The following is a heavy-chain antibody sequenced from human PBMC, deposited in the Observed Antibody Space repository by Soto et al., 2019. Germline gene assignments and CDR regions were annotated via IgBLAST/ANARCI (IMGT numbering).Heavy chain of an antibody. D-gene: IGHD6-6*01. V-gene: IGHV4-34*01. J-gene: IGHJ6*02. CDR2: INHSGST. CDR1: GGSFSGYY. CDR3: ARGLGLVLYYYYGMDV. Sequence: SETLSLTCAVYGGSFSGYYWSWIRQPPGKGLEWIGEINHSGSTNYNPSLKSRVTISVDTSKNQFSLKLSSVTAADTAVYYCARGLGLVLYYYYGMDVWGQGTTVTVSS.